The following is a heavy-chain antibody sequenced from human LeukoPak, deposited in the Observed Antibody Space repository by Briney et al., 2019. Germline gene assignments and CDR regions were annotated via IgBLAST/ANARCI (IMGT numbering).Heavy chain of an antibody. CDR2: IYYSGST. Sequence: SQTLSLTCTVSGGSISSGGYYWSWIRQHPGKGLEWIGYIYYSGSTNYNPSLKSRVTISVDTSKNQFSLKLSSVTAADTAVYYCARNYYDSSGYYPLDYWGQGTLVTVSS. J-gene: IGHJ4*02. D-gene: IGHD3-22*01. V-gene: IGHV4-61*08. CDR3: ARNYYDSSGYYPLDY. CDR1: GGSISSGGYY.